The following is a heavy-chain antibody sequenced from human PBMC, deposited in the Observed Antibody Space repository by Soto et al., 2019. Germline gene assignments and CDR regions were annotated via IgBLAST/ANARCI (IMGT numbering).Heavy chain of an antibody. CDR3: ARELVNYGMDV. Sequence: EVQLVESGGGLVQPGGSLRLSCAASGFTFSSYDMHWVRQATGKGLEWVSAIGTAGDTYYPGSVKGRFTISSENAKNSLYLQMNSLRAEDTAVYYCARELVNYGMDVWGQGTTVTVSS. CDR1: GFTFSSYD. V-gene: IGHV3-13*01. CDR2: IGTAGDT. D-gene: IGHD6-6*01. J-gene: IGHJ6*02.